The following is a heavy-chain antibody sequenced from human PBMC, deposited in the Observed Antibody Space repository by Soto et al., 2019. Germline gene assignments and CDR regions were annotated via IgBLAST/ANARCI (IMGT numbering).Heavy chain of an antibody. Sequence: QVQLVQSGAEEKKPGASVKVSCKASGYTFTGYYMHWVRQAPGQGLECMGWINPNSGGTNYAQKFQGWVTMTRDTSISTAYMELSRLRSDDTAVYYCAKAVAGTEHDAFDIWGQGTMVTVSS. CDR3: AKAVAGTEHDAFDI. CDR2: INPNSGGT. CDR1: GYTFTGYY. J-gene: IGHJ3*02. D-gene: IGHD6-19*01. V-gene: IGHV1-2*04.